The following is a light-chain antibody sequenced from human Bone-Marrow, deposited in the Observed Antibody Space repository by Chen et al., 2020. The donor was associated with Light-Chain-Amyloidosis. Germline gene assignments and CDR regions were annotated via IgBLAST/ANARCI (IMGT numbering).Light chain of an antibody. CDR2: DAS. CDR1: QSIDSSY. J-gene: IGKJ1*01. CDR3: QQYGSSPRT. Sequence: EIVLTQSPGTLSLSPGERATLSCRASQSIDSSYLAWYQQKPGQAPRRLIYDASSRPTGIPDRFSGSGSGTDFTLTISRLEPEDFAMYYCQQYGSSPRTFGQGTKVEIK. V-gene: IGKV3-20*01.